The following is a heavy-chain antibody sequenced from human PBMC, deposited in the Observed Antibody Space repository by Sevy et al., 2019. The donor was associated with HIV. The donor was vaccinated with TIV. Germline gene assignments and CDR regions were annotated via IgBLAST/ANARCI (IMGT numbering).Heavy chain of an antibody. CDR3: ARDVLRFDL. CDR2: ISSSAFSS. D-gene: IGHD5-12*01. V-gene: IGHV3-11*06. Sequence: GGSLRLSCVASGFTFSDSYMSWIRQAPGKGLEWVSQISSSAFSSNHAHSVKGRFTISRDNAKNSLYLQMNSLGADDTAVYYCARDVLRFDLWGQGTLVTVSS. J-gene: IGHJ5*02. CDR1: GFTFSDSY.